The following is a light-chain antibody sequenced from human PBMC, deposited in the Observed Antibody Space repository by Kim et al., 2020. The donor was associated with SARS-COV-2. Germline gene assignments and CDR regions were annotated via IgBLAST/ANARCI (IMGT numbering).Light chain of an antibody. CDR2: GKD. CDR3: NSRDSNDYVV. V-gene: IGLV3-19*01. J-gene: IGLJ2*01. Sequence: SSELPQDPAVSVALGQTVRITCQGDSLRSYYATWYQQKPGQAPIVVIYGKDNRPSGVPDRFSGSSSGNTAYLTITGTQAGDEADYYCNSRDSNDYVVFGG. CDR1: SLRSYY.